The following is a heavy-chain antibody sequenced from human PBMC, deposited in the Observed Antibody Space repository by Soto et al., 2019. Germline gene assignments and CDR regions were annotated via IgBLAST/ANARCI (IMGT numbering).Heavy chain of an antibody. Sequence: GGSLRLSCSASGFTFSSYAMHWVRQAPGKGLEYVSSISTNGGSTHYADSVKVRFTISRDNSKNTQYLQMSSLRADDTAVYYCVKGEYYYDSSGYYPFDYWGQGT. CDR3: VKGEYYYDSSGYYPFDY. CDR1: GFTFSSYA. J-gene: IGHJ4*02. CDR2: ISTNGGST. V-gene: IGHV3-64D*06. D-gene: IGHD3-22*01.